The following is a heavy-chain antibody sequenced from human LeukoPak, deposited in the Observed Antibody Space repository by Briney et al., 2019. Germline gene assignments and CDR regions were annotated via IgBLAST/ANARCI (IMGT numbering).Heavy chain of an antibody. D-gene: IGHD2-15*01. J-gene: IGHJ3*02. V-gene: IGHV4-59*08. Sequence: KPSETLSLTCTVSGASISSYYWSWIRQPPGKGLEWIGYIYYSGSTNYNPSLKSRVTISVDTSKNQFSLNLSSVTAAGTAVYYCARQSTRYCSGGSCYSNSAFDIWGQGTMVTVSS. CDR1: GASISSYY. CDR3: ARQSTRYCSGGSCYSNSAFDI. CDR2: IYYSGST.